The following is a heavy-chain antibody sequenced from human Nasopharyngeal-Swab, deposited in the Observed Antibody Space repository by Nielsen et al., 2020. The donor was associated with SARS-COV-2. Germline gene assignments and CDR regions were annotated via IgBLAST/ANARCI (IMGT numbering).Heavy chain of an antibody. CDR3: AREGALERPLDY. D-gene: IGHD1-1*01. V-gene: IGHV1-3*01. Sequence: ASVKVSCKASGYTFTSYAMHWVRQAPGQRLEWMGWINAGNGNTKYSQKFQGRVTITRDTSASTAYMELSSLRSEDTAVYYCAREGALERPLDYWGQGTLVTVSS. CDR2: INAGNGNT. CDR1: GYTFTSYA. J-gene: IGHJ4*02.